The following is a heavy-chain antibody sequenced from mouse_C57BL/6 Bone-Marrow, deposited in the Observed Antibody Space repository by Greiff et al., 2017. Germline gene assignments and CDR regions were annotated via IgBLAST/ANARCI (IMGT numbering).Heavy chain of an antibody. J-gene: IGHJ2*01. CDR1: GFNIKDDY. CDR2: IDPENGDT. Sequence: EVQLQQSGAELVRPGASVKLSCTASGFNIKDDYMHWVKQRPEQGLEWIGWIDPENGDTEYASKFQGKATITADPSSNTAYLQLSSLTSEDTAVYYCTPYELDGYWGQGTTLTVAS. V-gene: IGHV14-4*01. D-gene: IGHD2-3*01. CDR3: TPYELDGY.